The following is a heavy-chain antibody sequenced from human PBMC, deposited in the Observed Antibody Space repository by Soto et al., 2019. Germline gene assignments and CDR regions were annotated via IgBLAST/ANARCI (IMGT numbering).Heavy chain of an antibody. V-gene: IGHV3-30*04. Sequence: GGSLRLSCAASGFTFSSYTMHWVRQTPGKGLERVAVISHDGSNKYYADSVKGRFTISRDNSENTLYLQMNSLRDDDTAVYYCARPSSGWENWFDPWGQGTLVTVSS. CDR1: GFTFSSYT. D-gene: IGHD6-19*01. CDR3: ARPSSGWENWFDP. CDR2: ISHDGSNK. J-gene: IGHJ5*02.